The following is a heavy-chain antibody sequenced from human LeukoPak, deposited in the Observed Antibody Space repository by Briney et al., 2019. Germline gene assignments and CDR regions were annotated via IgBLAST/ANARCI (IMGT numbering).Heavy chain of an antibody. CDR2: MKPNSGNT. J-gene: IGHJ3*02. D-gene: IGHD6-13*01. CDR1: GYTFTNYD. Sequence: GASVKVSCKASGYTFTNYDINWVRQATGQGLEWMGYMKPNSGNTGYAQKFQGSVTMTRDTSISTAYMELRSLRSDDTAVYYCARERIAAAKKPDAFDIWGQGTMVTVSS. V-gene: IGHV1-8*01. CDR3: ARERIAAAKKPDAFDI.